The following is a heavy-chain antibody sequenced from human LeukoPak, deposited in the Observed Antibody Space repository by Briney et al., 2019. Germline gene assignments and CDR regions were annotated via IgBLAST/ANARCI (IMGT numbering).Heavy chain of an antibody. CDR1: GFTVSNNY. J-gene: IGHJ4*02. CDR3: TTLRPLSD. V-gene: IGHV3-66*04. Sequence: ASLTLSCAASGFTVSNNYTSSVRHAPGNGLDWVSVIYSGGSTNYADSVKGRFTISTDNSENTLYLQMNSLRAEDTAVYYCTTLRPLSDWGQGTLVTVSS. CDR2: IYSGGST. D-gene: IGHD2/OR15-2a*01.